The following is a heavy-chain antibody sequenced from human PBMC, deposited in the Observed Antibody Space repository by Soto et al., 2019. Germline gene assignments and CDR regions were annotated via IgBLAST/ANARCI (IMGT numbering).Heavy chain of an antibody. CDR2: ISWNSGSI. CDR1: GFTFDDYA. CDR3: AKAILMTTVVTRGSAFDI. D-gene: IGHD4-17*01. V-gene: IGHV3-9*01. J-gene: IGHJ3*02. Sequence: PGGSLRLSCAASGFTFDDYAMHWVRQAPGKGLEWVSGISWNSGSIGYADSVKGRFTISRDNAKNSLYLQMNSLRAEDTALYYCAKAILMTTVVTRGSAFDIWGQGTMVTVSS.